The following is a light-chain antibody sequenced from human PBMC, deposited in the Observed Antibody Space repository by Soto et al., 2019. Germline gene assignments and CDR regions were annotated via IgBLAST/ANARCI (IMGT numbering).Light chain of an antibody. CDR3: HSYESNNVI. J-gene: IGLJ2*01. Sequence: NFMLTQPHSVSESPGKTVIISCTRSSGSIDSNYVQWYQQRPGSAPSIVIYEDNQRPSGVPDRFSGSIDRSSNSASLTISGLKAEDEADYYCHSYESNNVIFGGGTKLTVL. V-gene: IGLV6-57*03. CDR1: SGSIDSNY. CDR2: EDN.